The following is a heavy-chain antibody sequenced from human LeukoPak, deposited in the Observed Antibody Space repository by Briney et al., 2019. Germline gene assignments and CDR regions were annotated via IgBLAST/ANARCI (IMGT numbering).Heavy chain of an antibody. V-gene: IGHV1-24*01. CDR1: GYTLTELS. CDR2: FDPEDGET. J-gene: IGHJ4*02. D-gene: IGHD1-26*01. CDR3: VGTDPYSGSYYGIY. Sequence: ASVKVSCKVSGYTLTELSMHWVRQAPGKGLEWTGGFDPEDGETIYAQKFQGRVTMTEDTSTDTAYMELSSLRSEDTAVYYCVGTDPYSGSYYGIYWGQGTLVTVSS.